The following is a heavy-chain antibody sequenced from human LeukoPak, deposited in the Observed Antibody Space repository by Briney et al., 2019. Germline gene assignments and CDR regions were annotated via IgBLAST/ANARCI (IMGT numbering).Heavy chain of an antibody. D-gene: IGHD6-13*01. Sequence: ASVKVSCKASGGTFSSYAISWVRQAPGQGLEWMGGIIPIFGTANYAQKFQGRVTITADESTSTACMELSSLRSEDTAVYYCATWSSRWPHYFDYWGQGTLVTVSS. J-gene: IGHJ4*02. CDR1: GGTFSSYA. V-gene: IGHV1-69*13. CDR2: IIPIFGTA. CDR3: ATWSSRWPHYFDY.